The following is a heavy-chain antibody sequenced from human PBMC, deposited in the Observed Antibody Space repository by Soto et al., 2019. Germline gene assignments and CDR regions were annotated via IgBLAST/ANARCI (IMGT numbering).Heavy chain of an antibody. CDR2: INHSGST. J-gene: IGHJ5*02. D-gene: IGHD4-17*01. Sequence: QVQLQQWGAGLLKPSETLSLTCAVYGGSFSGYYWSWIRQPPGKGLEWIGEINHSGSTNYNPSLKSRVTISVDTSKNQFSLKLRSVTAAGTAVYYCARVFTVTPYRWFDPWGQGTLVTVSS. V-gene: IGHV4-34*01. CDR1: GGSFSGYY. CDR3: ARVFTVTPYRWFDP.